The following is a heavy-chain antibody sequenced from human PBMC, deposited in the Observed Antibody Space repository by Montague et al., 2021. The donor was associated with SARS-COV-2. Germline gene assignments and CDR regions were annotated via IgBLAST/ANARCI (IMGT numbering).Heavy chain of an antibody. V-gene: IGHV4-39*01. J-gene: IGHJ4*02. CDR1: GVAVIRSRSD. CDR3: ARHLKVSYYIAAAGEHDY. CDR2: IYYNKST. D-gene: IGHD6-13*01. Sequence: SETLSLTCTVSGVAVIRSRSDEHRFELPSDEDLVCLLLIYYNKSTFYNPSLKSPVTISVDTSKNQFSLKLSSVTAADTAVYYRARHLKVSYYIAAAGEHDYWGQGTLVNVS.